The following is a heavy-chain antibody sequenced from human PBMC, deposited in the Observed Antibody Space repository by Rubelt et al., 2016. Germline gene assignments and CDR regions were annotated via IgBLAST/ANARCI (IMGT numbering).Heavy chain of an antibody. CDR1: GFTFSTSG. CDR3: GGWPIIATASTYEY. Sequence: PGGSLRLSCAASGFTFSTSGMTWVRQAPGQGLEWVSAISGSGGSTYYADSVKGRFTISRDNSKNTLYLQMSSLGADDTAVYYCGGWPIIATASTYEYWGQGTLVTVSS. J-gene: IGHJ1*01. V-gene: IGHV3-23*01. CDR2: ISGSGGST. D-gene: IGHD2-21*02.